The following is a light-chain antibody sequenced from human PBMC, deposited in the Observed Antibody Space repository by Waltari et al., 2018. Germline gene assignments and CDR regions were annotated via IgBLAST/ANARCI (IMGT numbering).Light chain of an antibody. CDR1: QSLLHSNGYNY. CDR3: MQALQTPLT. Sequence: DIVMTQAPLSLPVTPGESASISCKSSQSLLHSNGYNYLDWYLQKPGQSPQLLVYLGSDRASGVPDRFSGSGSGRNFTLKISRVEAEDVGLYYCMQALQTPLTFGPGTKVDLK. J-gene: IGKJ3*01. CDR2: LGS. V-gene: IGKV2-28*01.